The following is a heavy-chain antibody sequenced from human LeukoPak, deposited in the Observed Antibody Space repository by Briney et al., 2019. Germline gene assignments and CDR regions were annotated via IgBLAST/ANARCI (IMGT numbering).Heavy chain of an antibody. CDR1: GYTFTGYY. CDR2: INPNSGDT. V-gene: IGHV1-2*02. D-gene: IGHD4-23*01. CDR3: ARKGYGGNSEFDY. J-gene: IGHJ4*02. Sequence: GASVKVSCKASGYTFTGYYMHWVRQAPGQGLEWMGWINPNSGDTDYAQKLQGRVTMTTDTSTSTAYKELRSLRSDDTAVYYCARKGYGGNSEFDYWGQGTLVTVSS.